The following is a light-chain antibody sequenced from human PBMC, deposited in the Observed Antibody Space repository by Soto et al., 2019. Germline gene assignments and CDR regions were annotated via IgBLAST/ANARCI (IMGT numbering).Light chain of an antibody. J-gene: IGLJ1*01. CDR1: SSDVGGYNY. Sequence: QSVLTQPASVSGSPGQSITISCTGTSSDVGGYNYVPWYQQHPGKAPKLMIYDVSNRPSGVSNRFSGSKSGNTASLTISGLQAEDEADYYCSSYTSSSTKNVFGTGTKLTVL. V-gene: IGLV2-14*01. CDR3: SSYTSSSTKNV. CDR2: DVS.